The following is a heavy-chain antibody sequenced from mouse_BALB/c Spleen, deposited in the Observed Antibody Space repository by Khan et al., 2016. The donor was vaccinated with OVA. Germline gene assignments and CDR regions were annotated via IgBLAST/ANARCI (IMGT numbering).Heavy chain of an antibody. Sequence: EVELVESGGDLVKPGGSLKLSCAASGFTFSSYGMSWVRRTPDKRLEWVATISSGGSYTYYPDSVKGRFTISRDNVKNTLYLQMSSLKSEDTAMYYCASHLTGSFAYWGQGTLVTVSA. CDR1: GFTFSSYG. J-gene: IGHJ3*01. D-gene: IGHD4-1*01. CDR3: ASHLTGSFAY. V-gene: IGHV5-6*01. CDR2: ISSGGSYT.